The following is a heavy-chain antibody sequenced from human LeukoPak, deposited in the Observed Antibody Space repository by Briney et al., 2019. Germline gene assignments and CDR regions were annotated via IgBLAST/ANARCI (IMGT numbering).Heavy chain of an antibody. J-gene: IGHJ6*03. CDR1: GFTFSSYW. Sequence: GGSLRLSCEASGFTFSSYWMHWVRQAPGKGLVWVSRIDIDGSRISYVDSVKGRFTISRDNSKNTLYLQMNSLRAEDSAVYYCAKVGAPWYYYYYMDVWGKGTTVTVSS. CDR2: IDIDGSRI. V-gene: IGHV3-74*01. CDR3: AKVGAPWYYYYYMDV.